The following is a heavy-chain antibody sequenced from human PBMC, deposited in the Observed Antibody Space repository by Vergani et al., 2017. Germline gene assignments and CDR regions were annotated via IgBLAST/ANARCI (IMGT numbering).Heavy chain of an antibody. D-gene: IGHD2-2*01. CDR2: INPNSGGT. Sequence: QVQLVQSGAEVKKPGASVKVSCKASGYTFTGYYMHWVRQAPGQGLEWTGWINPNSGGTNYAQKFQGRVTMTRDTSISTAYMELSRLRSDDTAVHYCARDLKRGMPYYFDYWGQGTLVTVSS. CDR3: ARDLKRGMPYYFDY. J-gene: IGHJ4*02. CDR1: GYTFTGYY. V-gene: IGHV1-2*02.